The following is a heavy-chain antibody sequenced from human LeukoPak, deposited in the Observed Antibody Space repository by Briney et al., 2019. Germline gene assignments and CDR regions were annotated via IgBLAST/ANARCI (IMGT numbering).Heavy chain of an antibody. D-gene: IGHD6-13*01. CDR3: ARDIGYSSSWYDLDY. J-gene: IGHJ4*02. Sequence: SETLSLTCTVSGGSVTYTNYYWGWIRQPPGKGLQWIGVIYYNGKTYYNPSLKSRVTVAVDTSKNQFSLKLSSVTAADTAVYYCARDIGYSSSWYDLDYWGQGTLVTVSS. CDR2: IYYNGKT. CDR1: GGSVTYTNYY. V-gene: IGHV4-39*07.